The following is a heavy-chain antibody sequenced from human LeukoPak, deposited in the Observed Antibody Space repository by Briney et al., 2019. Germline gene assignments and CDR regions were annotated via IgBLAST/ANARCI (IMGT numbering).Heavy chain of an antibody. CDR2: IKQDGSEK. Sequence: GGSLRLSCAASGFTFSNFYMNWIRQAPGKGLEWVANIKQDGSEKYYVDSVKGRFTISRDNAKNSLYLQMNSLRAEDTAVYYCARLSSSTLDYWGQGTLVTVSS. CDR1: GFTFSNFY. V-gene: IGHV3-7*01. CDR3: ARLSSSTLDY. J-gene: IGHJ4*02. D-gene: IGHD6-13*01.